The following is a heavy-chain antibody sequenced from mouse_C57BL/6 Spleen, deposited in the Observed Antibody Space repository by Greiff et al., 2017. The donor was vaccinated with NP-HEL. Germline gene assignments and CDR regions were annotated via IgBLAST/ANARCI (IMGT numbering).Heavy chain of an antibody. Sequence: QVQLQQPGAELVKPGASVKLSCKASGYTFTSYWMHWVKQRPGQGLEWIGMIHPNSGSTNYNEKFKSKATLTVDKSSSTAYMQLSSRTSEDSAVYNCARERVTTDGAMDYWGQGTSVTVSS. CDR3: ARERVTTDGAMDY. CDR2: IHPNSGST. V-gene: IGHV1-64*01. D-gene: IGHD1-1*01. J-gene: IGHJ4*01. CDR1: GYTFTSYW.